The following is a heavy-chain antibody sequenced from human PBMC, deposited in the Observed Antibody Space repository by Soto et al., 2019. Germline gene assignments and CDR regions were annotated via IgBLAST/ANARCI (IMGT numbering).Heavy chain of an antibody. J-gene: IGHJ6*02. V-gene: IGHV3-23*01. D-gene: IGHD6-13*01. CDR2: ISGSGGST. Sequence: PGGSLRLSCAASGFTFSSYAMSWVRQAPGKGLEWVSAISGSGGSTYYADSVKGRFTISRDNSKNTLYLQMNSLRAEDTAVYYCAKDLEYSSRCYHAPLPYCCYYGMDVWGQGITVTVSS. CDR3: AKDLEYSSRCYHAPLPYCCYYGMDV. CDR1: GFTFSSYA.